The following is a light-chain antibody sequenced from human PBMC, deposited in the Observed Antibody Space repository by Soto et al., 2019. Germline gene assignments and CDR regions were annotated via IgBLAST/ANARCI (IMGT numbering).Light chain of an antibody. V-gene: IGLV2-14*03. CDR2: EVS. Sequence: QSVLTQPVSVAGSPGQSITISCFGAAGDIGASRYVSWYQQLPGQAPKLLIYEVSSRPSGVSNRYSGSKSGDTASLTISGPQPEDEAQYFYASSTFSDSVLFGGGTKLTVL. CDR3: ASSTFSDSVL. J-gene: IGLJ2*01. CDR1: AGDIGASRY.